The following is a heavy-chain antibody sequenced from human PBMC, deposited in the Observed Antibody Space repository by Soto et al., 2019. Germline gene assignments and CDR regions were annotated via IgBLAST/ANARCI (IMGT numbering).Heavy chain of an antibody. CDR3: TNNGWYSLDF. J-gene: IGHJ4*02. Sequence: VQLQESGPGLVKASGTLSLTCAVSSGSISSGDWWSWVRQPPGKGLEWIGEIHRNGNTNYNPSLKSRVTISMDRSKNQFSLRLSSVTVADTAIYYCTNNGWYSLDFWGQGILVIVSS. V-gene: IGHV4-4*02. D-gene: IGHD6-19*01. CDR1: SGSISSGDW. CDR2: IHRNGNT.